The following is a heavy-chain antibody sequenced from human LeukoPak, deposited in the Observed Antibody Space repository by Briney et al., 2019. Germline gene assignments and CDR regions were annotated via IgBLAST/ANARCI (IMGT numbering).Heavy chain of an antibody. Sequence: PGGSLRLSCAASGFTFSSYSMNWVRQAPGKGLEWISYISSTNSAIYYADSVKGRFTISRDNAKNSLYLQMNSLRAEDTAIYYCARVRGGWYDDYWGQGTLVTVSS. D-gene: IGHD6-19*01. J-gene: IGHJ4*02. V-gene: IGHV3-48*04. CDR3: ARVRGGWYDDY. CDR2: ISSTNSAI. CDR1: GFTFSSYS.